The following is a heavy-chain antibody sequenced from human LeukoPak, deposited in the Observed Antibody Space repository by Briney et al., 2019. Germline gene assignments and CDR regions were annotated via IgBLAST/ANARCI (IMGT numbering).Heavy chain of an antibody. J-gene: IGHJ4*02. CDR2: IKQDGSEK. Sequence: GGSLRLSCVGSGFTFSSYWMSWVRQAPGKGLEWVANIKQDGSEKYYVDSVKGRFTISRDNAQNSLYLQMDSLTAEDTAVYYCGRPGDYGDRAVDCWGQGTLVTVSS. CDR3: GRPGDYGDRAVDC. CDR1: GFTFSSYW. D-gene: IGHD4-17*01. V-gene: IGHV3-7*01.